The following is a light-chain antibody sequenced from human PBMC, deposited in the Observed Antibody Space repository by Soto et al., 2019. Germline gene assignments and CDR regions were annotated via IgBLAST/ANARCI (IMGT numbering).Light chain of an antibody. CDR3: NSWTSSSTYI. CDR2: EVS. Sequence: QSVLTQPVSVSGSPGQSITISCTGTSSDIGGYNYVTWHQQHPGKVPKLIIYEVSNRPSGVSDRFSGSKSGNTASLTISGLQAEDEADYYCNSWTSSSTYIFGTGTKVTVL. V-gene: IGLV2-14*01. CDR1: SSDIGGYNY. J-gene: IGLJ1*01.